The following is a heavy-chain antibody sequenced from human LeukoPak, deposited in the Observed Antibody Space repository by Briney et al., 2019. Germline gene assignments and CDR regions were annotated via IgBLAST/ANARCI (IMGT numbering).Heavy chain of an antibody. Sequence: GGSLRLSCAASGFTVNSNYMSWVRQAPGKGLEWVSLIYSDGRTYYADSVKGRSTISRDNSKNTLYLQMNNLGAEDTAMYYCARVFGYDNSASREGYWGQGTLVTVSS. CDR2: IYSDGRT. CDR3: ARVFGYDNSASREGY. J-gene: IGHJ4*02. V-gene: IGHV3-53*01. CDR1: GFTVNSNY. D-gene: IGHD3-22*01.